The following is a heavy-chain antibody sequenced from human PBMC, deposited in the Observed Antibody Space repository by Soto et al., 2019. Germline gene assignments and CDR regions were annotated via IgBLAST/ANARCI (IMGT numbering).Heavy chain of an antibody. Sequence: SGPTLVNPTQTLTLTCTFSGFSLSTSGVGVGWIRQPPGKALEWLALIYWNDDKRYSPSLKSRLTITKDTSKNQVVLTMTNMDPVDTATYYCAHWHEYYDSSGFDYWGQGTLVTVSS. D-gene: IGHD3-22*01. J-gene: IGHJ4*02. CDR2: IYWNDDK. CDR1: GFSLSTSGVG. V-gene: IGHV2-5*01. CDR3: AHWHEYYDSSGFDY.